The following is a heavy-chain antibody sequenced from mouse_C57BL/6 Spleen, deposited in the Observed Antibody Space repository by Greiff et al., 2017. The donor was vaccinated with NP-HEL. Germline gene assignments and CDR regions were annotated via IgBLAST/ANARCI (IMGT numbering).Heavy chain of an antibody. CDR2: ISDGGSYT. CDR1: GFTFSSYA. J-gene: IGHJ3*01. Sequence: VQLKESGGGLVKPGGSLKLSCAASGFTFSSYAMSWVRQTPVKRLEWVATISDGGSYTYYPDNVKGRFTISRDNAKNNLYLQMSHLKSEDTAMYYCARDNYGSSYGVAYWGQGTLVTVSA. V-gene: IGHV5-4*01. D-gene: IGHD1-1*01. CDR3: ARDNYGSSYGVAY.